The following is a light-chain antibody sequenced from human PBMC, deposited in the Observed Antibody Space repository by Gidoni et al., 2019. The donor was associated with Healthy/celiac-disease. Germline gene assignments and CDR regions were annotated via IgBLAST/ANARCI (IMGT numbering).Light chain of an antibody. CDR3: QQYNNWPLWT. Sequence: EIVMTQSPATLSVSPGERATLSCRASQSVSSNLAWYQQKPGQAPRLLIYGASTRAPGIPARFSGSGSGTEFTLTISSLQSEDFAVYYCQQYNNWPLWTFXQXTKVEIK. V-gene: IGKV3-15*01. CDR2: GAS. CDR1: QSVSSN. J-gene: IGKJ1*01.